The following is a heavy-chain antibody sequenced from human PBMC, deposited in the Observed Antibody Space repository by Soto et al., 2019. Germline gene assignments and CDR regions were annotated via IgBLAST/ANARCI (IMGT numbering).Heavy chain of an antibody. D-gene: IGHD5-12*01. Sequence: GXSVKVSSTSSGYTLTIYGITVLRQAPGQGLEWMGWISAYNGNTNYAQKLQGRVTMTTDTSTSTAYMELRSLRSDDTAVYYCARGSLGMATIRNDAFDIWGQGTMVTV. V-gene: IGHV1-18*01. CDR2: ISAYNGNT. CDR3: ARGSLGMATIRNDAFDI. CDR1: GYTLTIYG. J-gene: IGHJ3*02.